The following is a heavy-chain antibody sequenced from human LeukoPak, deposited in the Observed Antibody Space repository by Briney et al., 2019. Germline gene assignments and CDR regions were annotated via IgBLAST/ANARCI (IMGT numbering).Heavy chain of an antibody. J-gene: IGHJ4*02. D-gene: IGHD3-16*01. CDR1: GYNLNTYH. CDR2: ITSTGTTT. CDR3: ATEYVRTHYFDW. Sequence: GASVQVSCKASGYNLNTYHMHWVRQAPGQGLEWMGIITSTGTTTICAQKFQGRGTMNRDTSTSTVYMDLSSLRSDDTAVYYCATEYVRTHYFDWWGQGTLVTVSS. V-gene: IGHV1-46*02.